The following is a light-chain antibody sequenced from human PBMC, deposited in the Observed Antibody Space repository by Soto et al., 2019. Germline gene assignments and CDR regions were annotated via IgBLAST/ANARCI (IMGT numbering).Light chain of an antibody. Sequence: EIVMTQSPGTLSVSPGERATLSCRASQSVSSKLAWYQQKPGQAPRLLIYGASTRATGVPARFSGSRSCTEVSPLTSSMQDAEYAVVYCHEHYGSSPVTFGGGTKVDIK. J-gene: IGKJ4*01. CDR1: QSVSSK. CDR2: GAS. CDR3: HEHYGSSPVT. V-gene: IGKV3-15*01.